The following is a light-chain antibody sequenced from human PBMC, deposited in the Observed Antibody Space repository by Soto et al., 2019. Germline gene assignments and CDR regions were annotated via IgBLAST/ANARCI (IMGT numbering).Light chain of an antibody. V-gene: IGKV1-6*01. Sequence: AIQMTQSPSSLSASVGDRVTLTCRASQDIRNELGWYQQKPGKAPKLLIYAASSLQSGVPSRFSGSGSGTDFTLTISSLQPEDFATYYCLQEYNYPWTFGQGTKVEVK. CDR3: LQEYNYPWT. CDR1: QDIRNE. CDR2: AAS. J-gene: IGKJ1*01.